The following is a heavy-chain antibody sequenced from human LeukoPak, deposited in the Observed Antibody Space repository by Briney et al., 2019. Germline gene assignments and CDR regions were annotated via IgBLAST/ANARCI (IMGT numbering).Heavy chain of an antibody. J-gene: IGHJ4*02. Sequence: GGSLRLSCAASGFTFSSYEMNWVRQAPGKGLEWVAVISYDGSNKYYADSVKGRFTISRDNSKNTLYLQMNSLRAEDTAVYYCARGGSYGFDYWGQGTLVTVSS. D-gene: IGHD5-18*01. CDR1: GFTFSSYE. V-gene: IGHV3-30*04. CDR3: ARGGSYGFDY. CDR2: ISYDGSNK.